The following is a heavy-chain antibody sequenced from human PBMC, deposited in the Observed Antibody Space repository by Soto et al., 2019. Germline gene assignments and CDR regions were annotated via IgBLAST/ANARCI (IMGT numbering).Heavy chain of an antibody. V-gene: IGHV3-23*01. D-gene: IGHD6-19*01. Sequence: PGGSLRLSCAASGFTFSSYAMSWVRQAPGKGLEWVSAISGNGGSTYYADSVKGRFTISRDNSKNTLYLQMNSLRAEDTAVYYCAKDRQWLVHRPLPGYWGQGTLVTVSS. CDR1: GFTFSSYA. J-gene: IGHJ4*02. CDR2: ISGNGGST. CDR3: AKDRQWLVHRPLPGY.